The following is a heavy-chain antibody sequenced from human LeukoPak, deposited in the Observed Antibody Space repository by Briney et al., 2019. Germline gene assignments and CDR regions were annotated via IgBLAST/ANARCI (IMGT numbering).Heavy chain of an antibody. V-gene: IGHV4-39*07. Sequence: PSETLSLTCTVSGGSISSSSYYWSWIRQPPGKGLEWIGSIYYSGSTYYNPSLKSRVTISVDTSKNQFSLKLSSVTAADTAVYYCARGRLAHLDFWSGYFGHWGQGTLVTVSS. D-gene: IGHD3-3*01. CDR1: GGSISSSSYY. CDR3: ARGRLAHLDFWSGYFGH. J-gene: IGHJ4*02. CDR2: IYYSGST.